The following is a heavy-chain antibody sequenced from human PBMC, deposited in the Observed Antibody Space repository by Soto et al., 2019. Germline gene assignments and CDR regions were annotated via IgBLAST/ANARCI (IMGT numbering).Heavy chain of an antibody. CDR1: GFPFSSYA. J-gene: IGHJ4*02. Sequence: GGSLRLSCAASGFPFSSYAMTWVRQTPGKGLEWVSGISGSGGITYYADSVKGRFTISRDNSNNTLVLQMHSLRADDTAVYYCAKSLSASPNYFFDSWGQGTLVTVSS. CDR3: AKSLSASPNYFFDS. CDR2: ISGSGGIT. D-gene: IGHD1-1*01. V-gene: IGHV3-23*01.